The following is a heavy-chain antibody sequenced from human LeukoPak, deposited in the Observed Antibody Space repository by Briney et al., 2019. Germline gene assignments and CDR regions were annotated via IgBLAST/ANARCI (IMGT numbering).Heavy chain of an antibody. D-gene: IGHD5-18*01. CDR3: ATRGGYSYGYYYYYYMDV. CDR2: INHSGST. CDR1: GGSFSGYY. J-gene: IGHJ6*03. V-gene: IGHV4-34*01. Sequence: SETLSLTCAVYGGSFSGYYWSWIRQPPGKGLEWIGEINHSGSTNYNPSLKSRVTISVDTSKNQFSLKLSSVTAADTAVYYCATRGGYSYGYYYYYYMDVWGKGTTVTISS.